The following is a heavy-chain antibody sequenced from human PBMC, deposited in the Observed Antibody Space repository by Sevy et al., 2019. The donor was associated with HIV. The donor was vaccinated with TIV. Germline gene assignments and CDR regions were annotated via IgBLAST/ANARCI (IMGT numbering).Heavy chain of an antibody. V-gene: IGHV3-7*03. CDR2: IKKDGSER. D-gene: IGHD2-2*01. CDR1: GFTFSSYW. J-gene: IGHJ6*02. CDR3: ARDCSSSTCLWGLDV. Sequence: GGSLRLSCGGSGFTFSSYWMSWVRQAPGKGLEWVANIKKDGSERYYVDSVKGRFTLSRDNAKKSLYLQMNSLRTEDTAVYYCARDCSSSTCLWGLDVWGQGTTVTVSS.